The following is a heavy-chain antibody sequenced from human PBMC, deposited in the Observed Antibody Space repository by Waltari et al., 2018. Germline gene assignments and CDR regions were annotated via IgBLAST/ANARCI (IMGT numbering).Heavy chain of an antibody. V-gene: IGHV3-23*01. J-gene: IGHJ3*01. D-gene: IGHD1-26*01. CDR3: AKASGSYWRDAFDV. Sequence: EVQLLESGGGLVQPGGSLRLSCAASGFTFSNYAMSWVRQARGKGREGVAGIRDSGGNKYYADSEKGLFTISRDSSKNTLYVQMNSLRAEDTAVYYCAKASGSYWRDAFDVWGQGTMVTVSS. CDR1: GFTFSNYA. CDR2: IRDSGGNK.